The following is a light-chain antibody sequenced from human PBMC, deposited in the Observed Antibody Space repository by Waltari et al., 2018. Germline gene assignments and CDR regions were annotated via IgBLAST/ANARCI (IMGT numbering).Light chain of an antibody. CDR1: QGISSY. V-gene: IGKV1-8*01. Sequence: AIRITQSPSSLSASTGDRVTITCRASQGISSYLAWYQQKPGKAPKLLIYGASTLQSGVPSRFSGSGSGTDFTLTIGCLQSEDFATYYCQQYHNYPFFGGGTRVEIK. CDR2: GAS. CDR3: QQYHNYPF. J-gene: IGKJ4*01.